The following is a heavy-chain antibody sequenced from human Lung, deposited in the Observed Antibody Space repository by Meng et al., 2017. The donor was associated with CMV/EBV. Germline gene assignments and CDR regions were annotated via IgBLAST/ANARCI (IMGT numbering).Heavy chain of an antibody. CDR1: GFTLVRYH. CDR2: IWYDGGNK. V-gene: IGHV3-33*01. D-gene: IGHD3-22*01. CDR3: ARPRYDTSHYPVYYYGMDV. Sequence: SXVASGFTLVRYHMHWVRQAPGKGLEWVAFIWYDGGNKFYADSVKGRFTISRDNSKNTLYLQMNNVGADDAAIYFCARPRYDTSHYPVYYYGMDVXGLGXTVTVSS. J-gene: IGHJ6*02.